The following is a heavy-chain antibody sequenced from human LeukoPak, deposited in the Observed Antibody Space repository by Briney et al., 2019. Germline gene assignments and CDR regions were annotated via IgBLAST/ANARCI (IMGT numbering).Heavy chain of an antibody. CDR3: AKGENSKTYPVSGY. CDR2: ISYDGSSK. Sequence: TGKSLRLSCAASGFTFSSYGMHWVRQAPGKGLEWVAVISYDGSSKYYIDSVKGRFTISRDNSKNTLYLQMNSLRAEDTAVYYCAKGENSKTYPVSGYWGQGTLVTVSS. J-gene: IGHJ4*02. CDR1: GFTFSSYG. V-gene: IGHV3-30*18. D-gene: IGHD2/OR15-2a*01.